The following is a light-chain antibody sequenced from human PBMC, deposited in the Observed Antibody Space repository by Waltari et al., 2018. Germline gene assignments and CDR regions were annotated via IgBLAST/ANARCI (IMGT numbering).Light chain of an antibody. CDR1: NIDIGSFNF. CDR3: SSYTKSTTQV. Sequence: QPALTQPASVSGPPGQSIPIPCPGTNIDIGSFNFFPWYQQHPTKVPKLVLYEVSTRPSGVSNSFSGSKSGNTAFLTISGLQAEDEAEYYCSSYTKSTTQVFGTGTKVTVL. V-gene: IGLV2-14*01. CDR2: EVS. J-gene: IGLJ1*01.